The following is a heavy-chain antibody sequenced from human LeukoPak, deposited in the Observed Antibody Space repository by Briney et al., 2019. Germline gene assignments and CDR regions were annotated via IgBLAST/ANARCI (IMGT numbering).Heavy chain of an antibody. V-gene: IGHV4-39*07. Sequence: PSETLSLTCTVSGGSIGSSSYYWAWIRQPPGKGLEWIASIYYTGTTYYSPSLKSRVTISVDTSKNQFSLKLSSVTAADTAVYYCARKYSSGWWRSPGRSGPNWYFDLWGRGTLVTVSS. J-gene: IGHJ2*01. CDR1: GGSIGSSSYY. CDR2: IYYTGTT. CDR3: ARKYSSGWWRSPGRSGPNWYFDL. D-gene: IGHD6-19*01.